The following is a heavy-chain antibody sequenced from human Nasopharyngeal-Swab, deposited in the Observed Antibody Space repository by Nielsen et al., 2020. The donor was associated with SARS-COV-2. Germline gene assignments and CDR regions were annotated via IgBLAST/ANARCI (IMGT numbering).Heavy chain of an antibody. CDR1: GGTFSSYA. V-gene: IGHV1-69*13. CDR2: IIPIFGTA. CDR3: ATERGYTSVGGTFDY. Sequence: SVKVSCKASGGTFSSYAISWVRQAPGQGLEWMGGIIPIFGTANYAQKFQGRVTITADESTSTAYMELSSLRSEDTAVYYCATERGYTSVGGTFDYWGHGTLVTVSS. D-gene: IGHD3-16*02. J-gene: IGHJ4*01.